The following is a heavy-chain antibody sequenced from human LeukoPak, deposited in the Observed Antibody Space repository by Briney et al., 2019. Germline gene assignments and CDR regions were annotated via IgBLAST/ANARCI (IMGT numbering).Heavy chain of an antibody. CDR2: ISDSSGTI. D-gene: IGHD3-22*01. CDR1: GFTFNTYS. CDR3: ARGAYYYED. V-gene: IGHV3-48*01. J-gene: IGHJ4*02. Sequence: GGSLRLSCAASGFTFNTYSMNWVRQAPGKGLEWVSYISDSSGTIYYADSVKGRFTISRDNAKNSLYLQMNSLRAEDTAVYYCARGAYYYEDWGQGTLVTVSS.